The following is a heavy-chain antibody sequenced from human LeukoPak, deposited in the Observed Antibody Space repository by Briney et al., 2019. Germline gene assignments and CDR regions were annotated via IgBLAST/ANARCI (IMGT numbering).Heavy chain of an antibody. Sequence: SGESLKISCKGSGYRFTNSWIAWVRQKPGEGLEWMGIIYFGDSDAKYSPSFQGQVTISADKSTTTAYLQWDSLKASDTAMYYCARTSPQVWFDPWGQGTLVIVSS. CDR1: GYRFTNSW. J-gene: IGHJ5*02. CDR2: IYFGDSDA. CDR3: ARTSPQVWFDP. V-gene: IGHV5-51*03.